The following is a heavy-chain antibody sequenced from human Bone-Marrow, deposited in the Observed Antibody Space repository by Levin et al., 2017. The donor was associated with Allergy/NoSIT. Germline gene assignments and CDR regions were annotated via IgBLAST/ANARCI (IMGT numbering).Heavy chain of an antibody. CDR3: AKGTHFNARAYIDF. CDR1: GFDFDDYA. D-gene: IGHD2-8*01. CDR2: ITWNSAII. V-gene: IGHV3-9*01. J-gene: IGHJ4*02. Sequence: PGGSLRLSCAASGFDFDDYAMHWVRQAPGKGLEWISHITWNSAIIAYSDSVKGRFTISRDNAKNTLFLQMNSLRIEDTAIYYCAKGTHFNARAYIDFWGQGTLVTVSS.